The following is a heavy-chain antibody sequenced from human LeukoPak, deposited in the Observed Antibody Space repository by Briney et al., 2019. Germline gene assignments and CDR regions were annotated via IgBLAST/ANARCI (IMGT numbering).Heavy chain of an antibody. CDR3: ARGPIIDIVVIPAAADYYHMDV. CDR1: GYTFTSYA. D-gene: IGHD2-2*01. J-gene: IGHJ6*03. CDR2: ISAYNGNT. Sequence: ASVKVSCKASGYTFTSYAMHWVRQAPGQRLEWMGWISAYNGNTNYAQKLQGRVTMTTDTSTSTAYMELRSLRSDDTAVYYCARGPIIDIVVIPAAADYYHMDVWGKGTTVTVSS. V-gene: IGHV1-18*01.